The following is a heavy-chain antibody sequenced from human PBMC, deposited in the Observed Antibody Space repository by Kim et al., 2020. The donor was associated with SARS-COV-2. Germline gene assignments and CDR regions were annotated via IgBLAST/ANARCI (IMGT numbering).Heavy chain of an antibody. Sequence: VKGRFTISRDNSKNTRYLQMNSLRAEDTAVYYCAKWTTDCSGGSCYSGDYWGQGTLVTVSS. V-gene: IGHV3-30*02. D-gene: IGHD2-15*01. CDR3: AKWTTDCSGGSCYSGDY. J-gene: IGHJ4*02.